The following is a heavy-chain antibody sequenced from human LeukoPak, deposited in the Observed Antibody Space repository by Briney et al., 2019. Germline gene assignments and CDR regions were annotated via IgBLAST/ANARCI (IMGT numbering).Heavy chain of an antibody. CDR3: ARGTGITIFGVVPYYYGMDV. D-gene: IGHD3-3*01. V-gene: IGHV3-11*01. Sequence: GGSLRLSCAASGFTFSDYYMSWIRQAPGKGLEWVSYISSSGSTIYYADSVKGRFTISRDNAKNSLYLQMNSLRAEDTAVHYCARGTGITIFGVVPYYYGMDVWGQGTTVTVSS. CDR2: ISSSGSTI. J-gene: IGHJ6*02. CDR1: GFTFSDYY.